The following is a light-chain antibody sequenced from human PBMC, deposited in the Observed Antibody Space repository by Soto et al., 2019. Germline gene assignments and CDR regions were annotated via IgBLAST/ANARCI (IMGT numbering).Light chain of an antibody. CDR2: AAS. V-gene: IGKV1-8*01. CDR3: QQYYSYPRT. J-gene: IGKJ4*01. CDR1: QGISSY. Sequence: AIRMAQSPSSFSASTGDRVTITCLASQGISSYLALDQQKPGKAPKLLIYAASTLQSGVPSRFSGSGSGTDFTLTISCLQSEDFATYYCQQYYSYPRTFGGGTKVDIK.